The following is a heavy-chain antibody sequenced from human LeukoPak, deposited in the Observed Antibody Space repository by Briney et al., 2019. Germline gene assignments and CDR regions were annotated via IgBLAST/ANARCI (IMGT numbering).Heavy chain of an antibody. CDR2: INHSGST. Sequence: SETLSLTCAVYGGSSSGYYWSWIRQPPGKGLEWIGEINHSGSTNYNPSLKSRVTISVDTSKNQFSLKLSSVTAADTAVYYCARGYGRAAAGYRHWGQGTLVTVSS. CDR3: ARGYGRAAAGYRH. J-gene: IGHJ1*01. CDR1: GGSSSGYY. V-gene: IGHV4-34*01. D-gene: IGHD6-13*01.